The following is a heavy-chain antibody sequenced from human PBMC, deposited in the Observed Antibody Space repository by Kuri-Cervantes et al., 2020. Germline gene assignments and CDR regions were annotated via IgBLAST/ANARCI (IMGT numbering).Heavy chain of an antibody. V-gene: IGHV2-5*01. J-gene: IGHJ4*02. D-gene: IGHD1-26*01. CDR1: GFSLSTSGVG. Sequence: SGPTLVKPTQTLTLTCTFSGFSLSTSGVGVGWIRQPPGKAPEWLALIYWNDDKHYSPSLKSRLTITKDTSKNQVVLTMTNMDPVDTATYYCAHRLSGSFQYYFDYWGQGTLVTVSS. CDR2: IYWNDDK. CDR3: AHRLSGSFQYYFDY.